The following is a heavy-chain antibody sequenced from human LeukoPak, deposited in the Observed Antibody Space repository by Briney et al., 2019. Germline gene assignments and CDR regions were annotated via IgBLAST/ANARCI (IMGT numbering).Heavy chain of an antibody. CDR2: IYYSGST. V-gene: IGHV4-59*01. J-gene: IGHJ6*03. Sequence: NPSETLSLTCTVSGGSISSYYWSWIRQPPGKGLEWIGYIYYSGSTNYNPPLKSRVTISVDTSKNQFSLKLSSVTAADTAVYYCARTTEGGYTYDYFYYYYMDVWGKGTTVTISS. CDR1: GGSISSYY. D-gene: IGHD5-18*01. CDR3: ARTTEGGYTYDYFYYYYMDV.